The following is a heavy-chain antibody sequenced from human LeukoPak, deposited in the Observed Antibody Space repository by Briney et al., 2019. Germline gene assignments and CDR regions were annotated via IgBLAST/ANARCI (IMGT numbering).Heavy chain of an antibody. V-gene: IGHV3-48*01. Sequence: GGSLRLSCAASGFTFSIYSMNWVRQAPGKGLEWLSYISSSSGTIYYADSVRGRFTISRDNAKNSVYLQMNSLRVEDTAVYYCARGSGSYSFNLLRFDPWGQGTLVTVSS. CDR2: ISSSSGTI. CDR1: GFTFSIYS. D-gene: IGHD1-26*01. J-gene: IGHJ5*02. CDR3: ARGSGSYSFNLLRFDP.